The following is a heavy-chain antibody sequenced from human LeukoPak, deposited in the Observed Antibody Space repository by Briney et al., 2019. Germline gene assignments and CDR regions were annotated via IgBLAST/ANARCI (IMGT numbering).Heavy chain of an antibody. CDR1: GYSISSGYY. CDR3: ARYDFWSGYYRYDAFDI. V-gene: IGHV4-38-2*01. Sequence: PSETLSLTCAVSGYSISSGYYWGWIRPPPGKGLEWIGSIYHSGSTYYNPSLKSRVTISVDTSKNQFSLKLSSVTAADTAVYYCARYDFWSGYYRYDAFDIWGQGTMVTVSS. CDR2: IYHSGST. D-gene: IGHD3-3*01. J-gene: IGHJ3*02.